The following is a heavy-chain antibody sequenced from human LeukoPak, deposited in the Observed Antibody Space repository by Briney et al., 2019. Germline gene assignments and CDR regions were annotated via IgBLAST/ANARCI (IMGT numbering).Heavy chain of an antibody. D-gene: IGHD3-16*01. CDR2: ISAYNGNT. CDR1: GYTFTSYG. J-gene: IGHJ4*02. CDR3: EREAPYDYVWGSYFFGSDY. Sequence: ASVKVSCKASGYTFTSYGISWVRQAPGQGLEWMGWISAYNGNTNYAQKLQGRVTMTTDTSTSTAYMELRSVRSDDKAVYYCEREAPYDYVWGSYFFGSDYWGQGTLITVSS. V-gene: IGHV1-18*01.